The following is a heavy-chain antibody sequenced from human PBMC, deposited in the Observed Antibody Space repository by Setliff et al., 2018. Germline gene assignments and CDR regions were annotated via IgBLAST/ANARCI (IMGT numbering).Heavy chain of an antibody. J-gene: IGHJ3*02. CDR1: VFLFLFSA. CDR2: LLFLTDNYAT. CDR3: TFARDGYDVFDI. V-gene: IGHV3-73*01. D-gene: IGHD5-18*01. Sequence: SLLLSFSSSVFLFLFSAVYWVRQAYVKGLSFLFLLLFLTDNYATAYAASVRGVFTISRDDSKNTAYLQMNSLKTEDTAVYYCTFARDGYDVFDIWGQGTMVTVSS.